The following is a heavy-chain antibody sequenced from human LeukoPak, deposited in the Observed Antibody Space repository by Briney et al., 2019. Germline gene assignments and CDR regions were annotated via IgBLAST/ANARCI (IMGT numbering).Heavy chain of an antibody. CDR2: ISYDGSNK. V-gene: IGHV3-30*18. CDR3: AKTMTTDLYYFDY. Sequence: PGGSLRLSCAASGFTFSSYGMHWVRQAPGKGLEWVAVISYDGSNKYYEDSVKGRFTISRDNSKNTLYLQMNSLRAEDTAVYYCAKTMTTDLYYFDYWGQGTLVTVSS. J-gene: IGHJ4*02. D-gene: IGHD4-11*01. CDR1: GFTFSSYG.